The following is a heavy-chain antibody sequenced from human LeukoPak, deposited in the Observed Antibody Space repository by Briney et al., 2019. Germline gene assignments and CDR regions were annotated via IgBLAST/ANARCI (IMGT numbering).Heavy chain of an antibody. D-gene: IGHD6-13*01. CDR2: ISSSSSYI. CDR1: GFTFSDYY. Sequence: GGSLRLSCAASGFTFSDYYMSWIRQAPGKGLEWVSSISSSSSYIYYADSVKGRFTISRDNAKNSLYLQMNSLRAEDTAVYYCARLRRIAAADDYWGQGTLVTVSS. V-gene: IGHV3-11*06. CDR3: ARLRRIAAADDY. J-gene: IGHJ4*02.